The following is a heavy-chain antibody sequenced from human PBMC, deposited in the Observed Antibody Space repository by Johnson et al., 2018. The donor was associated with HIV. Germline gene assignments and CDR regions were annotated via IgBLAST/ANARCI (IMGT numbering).Heavy chain of an antibody. CDR2: ISYDGSNK. D-gene: IGHD5-24*01. CDR3: ARDQVVEMATIIGDDAFDI. Sequence: QVQLVESGGGVVQPGRSLRLSCAASGFTFSSYAMHWVRQAPGKGLEWVAVISYDGSNKYYAASVKGRFTISRDNSKNTLYLQMNSLRAEDTAVYYCARDQVVEMATIIGDDAFDIWGQGTMVTVSS. V-gene: IGHV3-30*04. J-gene: IGHJ3*02. CDR1: GFTFSSYA.